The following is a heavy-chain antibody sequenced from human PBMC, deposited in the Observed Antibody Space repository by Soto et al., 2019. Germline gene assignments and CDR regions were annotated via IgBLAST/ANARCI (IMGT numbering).Heavy chain of an antibody. Sequence: GGSLRLSCAASGFTFSSYWMHWVRQAPGKGLVWVSRINSAGSSPSYADSVKGRFTISGDNAKNTLYLQMNSLRAEDTAVYYCASRIAVAGPGDFDYWGQGTLVTVSS. D-gene: IGHD6-19*01. J-gene: IGHJ4*02. CDR1: GFTFSSYW. CDR2: INSAGSSP. V-gene: IGHV3-74*01. CDR3: ASRIAVAGPGDFDY.